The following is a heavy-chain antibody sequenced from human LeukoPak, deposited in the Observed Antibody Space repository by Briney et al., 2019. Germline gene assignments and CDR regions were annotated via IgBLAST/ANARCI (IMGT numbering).Heavy chain of an antibody. V-gene: IGHV4-39*01. Sequence: SETLSLTCTVSGGSICRSDDKWGWIRQAPGKGLEWIASIYCSGSTYYNPSLKSRVTVSVDTSKSQFSLRLSSVTAADTAVYYCGRRPLFDYWGQGTLVTVSS. CDR1: GGSICRSDDK. J-gene: IGHJ4*02. CDR3: GRRPLFDY. CDR2: IYCSGST.